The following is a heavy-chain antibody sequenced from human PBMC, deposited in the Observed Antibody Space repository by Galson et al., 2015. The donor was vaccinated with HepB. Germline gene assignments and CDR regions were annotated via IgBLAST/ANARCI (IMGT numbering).Heavy chain of an antibody. V-gene: IGHV3-21*01. CDR2: ISSSSSYI. D-gene: IGHD2-2*01. CDR3: ARGSCSSTSCFFDY. J-gene: IGHJ4*02. Sequence: LRLSCAASGFTFSSYSMNWVRQAPGKGLEWVSSISSSSSYIYYADSVKGRFTISRDNAKNSLYLQMNSLRAEDTDVYYCARGSCSSTSCFFDYWGQGTLVTVSS. CDR1: GFTFSSYS.